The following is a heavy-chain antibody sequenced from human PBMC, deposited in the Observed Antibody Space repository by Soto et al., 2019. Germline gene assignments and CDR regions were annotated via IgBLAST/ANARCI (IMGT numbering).Heavy chain of an antibody. CDR3: AIDPFGGGESEWFDA. Sequence: EVQLVESGGGLVKPGGSLRLSCAASGFTFSRSAMNWVRQAPGKGLEWVSCISGSRSSIYYPYSVQGRFTISRDNAKNSLYLQMNSLRAYDPAGYYWAIDPFGGGESEWFDAWGQGALVSVSS. CDR1: GFTFSRSA. CDR2: ISGSRSSI. D-gene: IGHD2-21*01. V-gene: IGHV3-21*01. J-gene: IGHJ5*02.